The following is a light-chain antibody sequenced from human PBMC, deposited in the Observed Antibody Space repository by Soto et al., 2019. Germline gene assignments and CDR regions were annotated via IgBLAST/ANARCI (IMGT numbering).Light chain of an antibody. J-gene: IGKJ1*01. Sequence: EIVMTQSPATLSVSPGERATLSCRASQNIDNKLVWYQQKPGQVPRLLIYDASTRATGIPARFSGSGSGTEFTLTISSLQSEDFAFYYCHQYYSIPWTFGQGTKVEIK. V-gene: IGKV3-15*01. CDR1: QNIDNK. CDR2: DAS. CDR3: HQYYSIPWT.